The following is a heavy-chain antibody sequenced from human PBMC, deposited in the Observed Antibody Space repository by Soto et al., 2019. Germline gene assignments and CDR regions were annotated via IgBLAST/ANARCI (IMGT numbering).Heavy chain of an antibody. V-gene: IGHV4-39*02. D-gene: IGHD2-21*02. J-gene: IGHJ5*02. CDR2: IYYSGST. Sequence: QLQLQESGPGLVKPSETLSLTCTVSGGSISSSSYYWGWIRQPPGKGLEWIGSIYYSGSTYYNPSRTSRVTISVHTSKNHFSLKLGSVTAADTAVYFAIVVVTGRGVAWFDPWGQGTLVTVSS. CDR3: IVVVTGRGVAWFDP. CDR1: GGSISSSSYY.